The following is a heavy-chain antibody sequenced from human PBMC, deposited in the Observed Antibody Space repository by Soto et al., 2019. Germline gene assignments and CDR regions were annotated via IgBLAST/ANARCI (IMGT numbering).Heavy chain of an antibody. CDR1: GGSTSSYY. CDR2: IYYSGST. D-gene: IGHD3-9*01. V-gene: IGHV4-59*12. CDR3: ARGGSLTGPPQYYYYYMDV. Sequence: PSETLSLTCTVSGGSTSSYYWSWIRQPPGKGLEWIGYIYYSGSTNYNPSLKSRVTISVDTSKNQFSLKLSSVTAADTAVYYCARGGSLTGPPQYYYYYMDVWGKGTTVTVSS. J-gene: IGHJ6*03.